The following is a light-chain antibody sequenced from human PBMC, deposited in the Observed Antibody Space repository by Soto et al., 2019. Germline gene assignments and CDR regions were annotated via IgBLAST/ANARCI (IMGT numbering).Light chain of an antibody. Sequence: IVMTQSPVTLSLSPGERATLSCRASQSVGNNVAWYQQKPGQAPRVLIYLASTRATGTPARFSGSGSGTEFTLTISSLQSEDFATYYCQQSYSTPITFGQGTRLEIK. CDR1: QSVGNN. CDR2: LAS. J-gene: IGKJ5*01. V-gene: IGKV3-15*01. CDR3: QQSYSTPIT.